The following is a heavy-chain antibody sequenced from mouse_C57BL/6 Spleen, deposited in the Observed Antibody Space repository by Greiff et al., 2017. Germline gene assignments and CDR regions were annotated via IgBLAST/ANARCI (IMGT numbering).Heavy chain of an antibody. Sequence: QVQLKQSGPELVKPGASVKISCKASGYAFSSSWMNWVKQRPGKGLEWIGRIYPGDGDTNYNGKFKGKATLTADKSYSTAYMQLSSLTSEDSAVYFCASASSYWYFDVWGTGTTVTVSS. D-gene: IGHD1-1*01. J-gene: IGHJ1*03. CDR1: GYAFSSSW. CDR2: IYPGDGDT. V-gene: IGHV1-82*01. CDR3: ASASSYWYFDV.